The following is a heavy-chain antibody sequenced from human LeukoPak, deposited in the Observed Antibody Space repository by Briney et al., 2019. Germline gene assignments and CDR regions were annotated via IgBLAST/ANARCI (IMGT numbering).Heavy chain of an antibody. CDR1: GGSISSYY. CDR3: ARAGTYYDFWSGYRPNGMDV. Sequence: ASETLSLTCTVPGGSISSYYWSWIRQPPGKGLEWIGYIYYSGSTNYNPSLKSRVTISVDTSKNQFSLKLSSVTAADTAVYYCARAGTYYDFWSGYRPNGMDVWGQGTTVTVSS. J-gene: IGHJ6*02. V-gene: IGHV4-59*01. CDR2: IYYSGST. D-gene: IGHD3-3*01.